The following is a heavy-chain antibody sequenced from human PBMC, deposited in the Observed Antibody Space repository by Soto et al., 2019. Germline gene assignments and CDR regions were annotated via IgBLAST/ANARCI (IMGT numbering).Heavy chain of an antibody. CDR2: IIPIQGKA. D-gene: IGHD2-21*01. J-gene: IGHJ6*03. Sequence: QVQLVQSGAELKKPGSSVKVSCEASGGSFISYSFTWVRQAPGQGLEWMGRIIPIQGKANYALKFQDRVTITEDRSTRTAYMELRSLRPEDTAVYYCAKSLLFVDHAYMDVWGKGTTVTVSS. CDR1: GGSFISYS. V-gene: IGHV1-69*02. CDR3: AKSLLFVDHAYMDV.